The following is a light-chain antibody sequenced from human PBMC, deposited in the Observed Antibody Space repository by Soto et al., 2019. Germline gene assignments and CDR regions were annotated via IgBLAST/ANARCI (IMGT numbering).Light chain of an antibody. V-gene: IGKV1-39*01. CDR1: QSISSY. Sequence: DIQMTQSPSSLSASVEERVTITCRASQSISSYLNWYQQKPGKAPKLLIYAASSLQSGVPSRFSGSGSGTDFTLTISSLQPEDFATYYCQQSYSTLGTFGQGTKLAIK. CDR2: AAS. CDR3: QQSYSTLGT. J-gene: IGKJ2*02.